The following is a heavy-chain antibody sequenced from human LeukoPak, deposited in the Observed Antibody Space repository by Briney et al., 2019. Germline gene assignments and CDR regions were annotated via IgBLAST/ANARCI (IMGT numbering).Heavy chain of an antibody. CDR2: ISPESGDT. V-gene: IGHV1-2*02. D-gene: IGHD4-17*01. CDR3: ARNYGHNSKYIYF. J-gene: IGHJ4*02. Sequence: SVKVSCKASGYTFSDYFMHWVRQAPGPGLEWMGWISPESGDTHYAHRSPGRVTMTRDTSTSAAYMELTSLSSDDTAVYYCARNYGHNSKYIYFWGQGTLVTVSS. CDR1: GYTFSDYF.